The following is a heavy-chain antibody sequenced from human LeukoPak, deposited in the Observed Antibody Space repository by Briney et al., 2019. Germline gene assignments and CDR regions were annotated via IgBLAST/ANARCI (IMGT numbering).Heavy chain of an antibody. Sequence: AASVKVSCKASGGTFSSYAINWVRQATGQGLEWMGWMNPNSGNTGYAQKFQGRVTITRNTSISTAYMELSSLRSEDTAVYYCARPNLRVNAFDIWGQGTMVTVSS. J-gene: IGHJ3*02. CDR1: GGTFSSYA. CDR3: ARPNLRVNAFDI. D-gene: IGHD4-23*01. CDR2: MNPNSGNT. V-gene: IGHV1-8*03.